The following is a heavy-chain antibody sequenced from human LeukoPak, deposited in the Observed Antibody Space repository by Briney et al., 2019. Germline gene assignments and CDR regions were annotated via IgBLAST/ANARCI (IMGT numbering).Heavy chain of an antibody. V-gene: IGHV3-30*02. J-gene: IGHJ3*02. CDR3: AKVNHIAAAGNNAFDI. D-gene: IGHD6-13*01. CDR2: IRFDGRDK. CDR1: GFTFSSYG. Sequence: PGGSLRLSCAASGFTFSSYGMNWVRQAPGKGLEWVAFIRFDGRDKYYADSVKGRFTISRVNSKSTLDLQMNSLRAEDTAVYYCAKVNHIAAAGNNAFDIWGQGTMVTVSS.